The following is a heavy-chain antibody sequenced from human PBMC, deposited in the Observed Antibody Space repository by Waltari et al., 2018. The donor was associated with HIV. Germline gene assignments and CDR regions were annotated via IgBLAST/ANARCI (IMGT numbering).Heavy chain of an antibody. J-gene: IGHJ5*01. CDR3: ATSGPRRVEVRWLVRNEWLDF. Sequence: QLQLQESGPGLVKPSETLSLTCTVSGGSITSSSYYWSWIRQPPGKGLWWIGSIYYTRTSYYKPHLQTRVTISVDAPNNQLSLGLSSVTAADTAVYYGATSGPRRVEVRWLVRNEWLDFWGQGTLVTVSS. D-gene: IGHD6-19*01. CDR1: GGSITSSSYY. CDR2: IYYTRTS. V-gene: IGHV4-39*01.